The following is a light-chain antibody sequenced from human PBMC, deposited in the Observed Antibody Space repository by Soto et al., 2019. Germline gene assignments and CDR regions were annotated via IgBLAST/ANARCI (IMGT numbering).Light chain of an antibody. CDR1: QGIRND. Sequence: AIQRTQSPSSLSVSIGDRVTITCRASQGIRNDLSWYQQKPGKAPKLLISLASSLQSGVPSRFSGSGSGTDFTLTITSLQPEDFATYYCLQDYNYPITFGQGTRLEIK. CDR3: LQDYNYPIT. J-gene: IGKJ5*01. CDR2: LAS. V-gene: IGKV1-6*01.